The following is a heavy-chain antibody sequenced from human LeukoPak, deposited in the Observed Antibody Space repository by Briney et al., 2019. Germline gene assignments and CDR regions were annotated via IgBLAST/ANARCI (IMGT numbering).Heavy chain of an antibody. CDR2: IYYSGST. D-gene: IGHD1-26*01. V-gene: IGHV4-59*11. Sequence: PSETLSLTCTVSGGSISSHYWSWIRQPPGKGLEWIGYIYYSGSTNYNPSLKSRVTISVDTSKNQFSLKLSSVTAADTDVYYCARVRGHYPRLYYYYYMDVWGKGTTVTVSS. J-gene: IGHJ6*03. CDR1: GGSISSHY. CDR3: ARVRGHYPRLYYYYYMDV.